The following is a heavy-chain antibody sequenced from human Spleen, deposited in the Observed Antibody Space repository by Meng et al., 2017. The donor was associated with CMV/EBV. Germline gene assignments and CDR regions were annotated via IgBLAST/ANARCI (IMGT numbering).Heavy chain of an antibody. J-gene: IGHJ5*02. V-gene: IGHV1-8*02. CDR2: MNPNSGNT. CDR1: GYTFTGYY. Sequence: ASVKVSCKASGYTFTGYYIYWVRQATGQGLEWMGWMNPNSGNTGYAQKFQGRVTMTRDTSINTAYMDLSRLRSDDTAVYYCARDRSGTMKGYWFDPWGQGSLVTVSS. D-gene: IGHD1-7*01. CDR3: ARDRSGTMKGYWFDP.